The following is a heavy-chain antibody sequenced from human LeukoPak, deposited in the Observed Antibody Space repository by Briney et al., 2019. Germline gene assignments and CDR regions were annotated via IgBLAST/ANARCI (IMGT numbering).Heavy chain of an antibody. CDR3: ARDEGYSYGYAWFDP. J-gene: IGHJ5*02. CDR2: ISSSSSTI. V-gene: IGHV3-48*01. Sequence: GGSLRLSCAASGFTFGSYSMTWVRQAPGKGLEWVSYISSSSSTIYYADSVKGRFTISRDNAKNSLYLQMNSLRAEDTAVYYCARDEGYSYGYAWFDPWGQGTLVTVSS. CDR1: GFTFGSYS. D-gene: IGHD5-18*01.